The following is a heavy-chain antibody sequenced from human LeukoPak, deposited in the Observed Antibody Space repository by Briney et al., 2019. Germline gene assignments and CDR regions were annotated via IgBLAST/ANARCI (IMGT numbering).Heavy chain of an antibody. CDR2: TYYKSKWLY. J-gene: IGHJ6*02. D-gene: IGHD3-10*01. CDR1: GDSVSSNNAA. V-gene: IGHV6-1*01. Sequence: SQTLSLTCVISGDSVSSNNAAWNWIRQSPSRGLEWLGRTYYKSKWLYDDAVSLKSRTTCKPDTSRNQFSLQLKSVSTEDTAVYYCAREGVSMVRGIIFNYYGMDVWGQGTAVSVSS. CDR3: AREGVSMVRGIIFNYYGMDV.